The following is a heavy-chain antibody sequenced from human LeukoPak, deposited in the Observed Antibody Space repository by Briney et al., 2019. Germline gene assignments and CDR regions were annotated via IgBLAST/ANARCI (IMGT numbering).Heavy chain of an antibody. V-gene: IGHV3-53*01. CDR1: GFTVSSRY. CDR2: IHGDGST. CDR3: ARGESSDCTCIDF. J-gene: IGHJ4*02. Sequence: PGGSLRLSCAASGFTVSSRYMSWVRQAPGKGLEWVSVIHGDGSTYYADSVKGRFTISRDNSKNTLYLQMNSLRAEDTAVHYCARGESSDCTCIDFWGQGTLVSVSS. D-gene: IGHD2-21*02.